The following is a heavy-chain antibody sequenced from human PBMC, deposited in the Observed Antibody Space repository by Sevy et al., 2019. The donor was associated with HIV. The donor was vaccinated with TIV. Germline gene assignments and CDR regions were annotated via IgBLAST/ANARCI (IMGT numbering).Heavy chain of an antibody. V-gene: IGHV3-64*01. Sequence: GGSLRLSCAASGFTFSSYAMHWVRQAPGKGLEYVSAISSNGGSTYYANSVKGRFTISRDNSKNTLYLQMGSLRAEDMAVYYCARVITLAASRVLLDYWGQGTLVTVSS. J-gene: IGHJ4*02. CDR2: ISSNGGST. D-gene: IGHD3-10*01. CDR3: ARVITLAASRVLLDY. CDR1: GFTFSSYA.